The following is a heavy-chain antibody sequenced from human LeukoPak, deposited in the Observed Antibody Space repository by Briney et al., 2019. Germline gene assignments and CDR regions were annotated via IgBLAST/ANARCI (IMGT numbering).Heavy chain of an antibody. J-gene: IGHJ6*02. CDR3: ARDRAAGPYYYYGMDV. V-gene: IGHV3-30-3*01. CDR1: GFTFSSYA. Sequence: GRSLILSCAASGFTFSSYAMHWVRQAPGKGLEWVAVISYDGSNKYYADSVKGRFTISRDNSKNTLYLQMNSLRAEDTAVYYCARDRAAGPYYYYGMDVWGQGTTVTVSS. D-gene: IGHD6-13*01. CDR2: ISYDGSNK.